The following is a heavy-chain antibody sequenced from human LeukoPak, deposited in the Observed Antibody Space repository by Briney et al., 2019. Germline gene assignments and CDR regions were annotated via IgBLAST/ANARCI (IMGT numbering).Heavy chain of an antibody. V-gene: IGHV5-51*01. J-gene: IGHJ4*02. CDR1: GYSFTSYW. CDR2: IYSGDSDT. D-gene: IGHD7-27*01. CDR3: ARLPYNWGYFDY. Sequence: GESLKISCQGSGYSFTSYWIGWVRQLPGKGLGWMGIIYSGDSDTRYSPSFQGQVTISADKSISTAYLQWSSLKASATAMYYCARLPYNWGYFDYWGQGTLVTVSS.